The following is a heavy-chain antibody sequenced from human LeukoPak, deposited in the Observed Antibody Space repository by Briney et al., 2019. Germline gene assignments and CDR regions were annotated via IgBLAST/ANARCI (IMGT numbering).Heavy chain of an antibody. CDR3: ARGLGATYFDS. D-gene: IGHD1-26*01. J-gene: IGHJ4*02. Sequence: GGSLRLSCAASGFTFRSYWMHWVRQAPGKGLVWVSRINSDGSSTTYADFVKGRFTISRDNAKNTLYLQMNSLRAEDTAVYYCARGLGATYFDSWGQETLVTVSS. V-gene: IGHV3-74*01. CDR2: INSDGSST. CDR1: GFTFRSYW.